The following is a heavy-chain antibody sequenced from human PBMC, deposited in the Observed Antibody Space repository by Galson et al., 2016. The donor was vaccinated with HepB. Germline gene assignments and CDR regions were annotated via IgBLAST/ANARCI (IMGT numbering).Heavy chain of an antibody. J-gene: IGHJ5*02. V-gene: IGHV4-4*01. Sequence: ETLSLTCAVSGASINDSNWWTWVRQVPGRGLEWIGEIYHTGTTNNNPFLNSRFTLSIDKSTNQFSLNLTSVTAADTAAYFCARASIVPGARMVFDPWGQGILVTVSS. D-gene: IGHD2-2*01. CDR2: IYHTGTT. CDR1: GASINDSNW. CDR3: ARASIVPGARMVFDP.